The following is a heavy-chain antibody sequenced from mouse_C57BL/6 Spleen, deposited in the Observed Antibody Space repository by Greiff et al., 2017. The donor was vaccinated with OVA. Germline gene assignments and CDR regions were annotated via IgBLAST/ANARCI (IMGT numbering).Heavy chain of an antibody. V-gene: IGHV1-26*01. J-gene: IGHJ2*01. Sequence: EVQLQQSGPELVKPGASVKISCKASGYTFTDYYMNWVKQSHGKSLEWIGDINPNNGGTSYNQKFKGKATLTVDKSSSTAYMELRSLTSDDSAVYYCARESTVVATKEYYFDYWGQGTTRTVSS. CDR2: INPNNGGT. CDR1: GYTFTDYY. CDR3: ARESTVVATKEYYFDY. D-gene: IGHD1-1*01.